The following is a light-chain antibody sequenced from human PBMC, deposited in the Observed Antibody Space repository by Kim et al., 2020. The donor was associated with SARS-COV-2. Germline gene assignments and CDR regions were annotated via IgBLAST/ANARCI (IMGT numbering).Light chain of an antibody. J-gene: IGKJ3*01. CDR3: QQSYSLPPT. V-gene: IGKV1-12*01. CDR1: QGISTW. CDR2: AAS. Sequence: ASVGDRVTITGRASQGISTWLAWYRLSPGKAPELLIYAASDLQIGVPSRFTGGGSGTHFALTISSLQPVDSAIYYCQQSYSLPPTFGPGTKVDIK.